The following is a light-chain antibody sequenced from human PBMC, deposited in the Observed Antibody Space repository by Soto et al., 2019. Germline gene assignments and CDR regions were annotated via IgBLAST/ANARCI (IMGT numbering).Light chain of an antibody. CDR2: DVT. CDR1: SSDVGNYNY. J-gene: IGLJ7*01. Sequence: QSALTQPRSVSGSPGQSVTISCTGTSSDVGNYNYVSWFQQHPGKAPKLMIYDVTKRPSGVPDRFSGSKSGNTASLTISGLQAEDESDYYCYSYAGSYTSVFGGGTQLTVL. CDR3: YSYAGSYTSV. V-gene: IGLV2-11*01.